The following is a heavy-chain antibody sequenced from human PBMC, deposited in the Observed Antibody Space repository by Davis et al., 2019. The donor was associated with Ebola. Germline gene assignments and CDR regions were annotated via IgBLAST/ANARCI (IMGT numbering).Heavy chain of an antibody. CDR2: ISGEGGTT. D-gene: IGHD2-21*02. CDR3: GKADCGGDCRVVDY. CDR1: GFIFDDYA. V-gene: IGHV3-43*02. Sequence: GESLKISCAASGFIFDDYAMHWVRQAPGKGLECVSLISGEGGTTYYADSVKGRFTISRDNRKKSLYLQMNSLRTEDTALYYCGKADCGGDCRVVDYWGQGTLVTVSS. J-gene: IGHJ4*02.